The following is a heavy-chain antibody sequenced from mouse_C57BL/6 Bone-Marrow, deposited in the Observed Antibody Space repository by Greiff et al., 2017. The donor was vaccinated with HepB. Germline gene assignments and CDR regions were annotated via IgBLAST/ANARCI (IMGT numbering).Heavy chain of an antibody. D-gene: IGHD1-1*01. CDR1: GYSFTGYY. Sequence: VHVKQSGPELVKPGASVKISCKASGYSFTGYYMNWVKQSPEKSLEWIGEINPSTGGTTYNQKFKAKATLTVDKSSSTAYMQLKSLTSEDSAVYYCARSTVVAPFDYWGQGTTLTVSS. J-gene: IGHJ2*01. V-gene: IGHV1-42*01. CDR3: ARSTVVAPFDY. CDR2: INPSTGGT.